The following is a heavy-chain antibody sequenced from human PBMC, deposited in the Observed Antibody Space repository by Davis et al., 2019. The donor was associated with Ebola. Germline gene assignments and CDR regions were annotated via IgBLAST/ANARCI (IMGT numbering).Heavy chain of an antibody. J-gene: IGHJ6*03. CDR1: GFTFSSYS. CDR2: ISSSSSYI. CDR3: ARGGLRGTTYSYGMDV. Sequence: GESLKISCAASGFTFSSYSMNWVRQAPGKGLEWVSSISSSSSYIYYADSVKGRFTISRDNAKNSLYLQMNSLRAEDTAVYYCARGGLRGTTYSYGMDVWGKGTTVTVSS. D-gene: IGHD1-7*01. V-gene: IGHV3-21*01.